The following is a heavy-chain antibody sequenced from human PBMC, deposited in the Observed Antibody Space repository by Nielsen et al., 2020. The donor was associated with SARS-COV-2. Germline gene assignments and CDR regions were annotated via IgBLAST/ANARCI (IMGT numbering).Heavy chain of an antibody. CDR2: ISAYNGNT. D-gene: IGHD6-13*01. CDR1: GYTFTSYG. J-gene: IGHJ4*02. V-gene: IGHV1-18*01. CDR3: AMDSSSWYYFDY. Sequence: ASVKVSCKASGYTFTSYGISWVRQAPGQGLEWMGWISAYNGNTNYAQKLQGRVTMTTDTSTSTAYMELRSLRSEDTAVYYCAMDSSSWYYFDYWGQGTLVTVSS.